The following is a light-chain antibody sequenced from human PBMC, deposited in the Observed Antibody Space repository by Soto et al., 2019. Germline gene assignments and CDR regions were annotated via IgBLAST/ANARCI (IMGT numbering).Light chain of an antibody. CDR1: SSDVVGYNY. Sequence: QSVLTQPASVSGSPGQSITISCTGTSSDVVGYNYVSWYQQHPGKAPKFMIYDVSNRPSGVSIRFSGSKSGNTASLTISGLQAEDEADYYCCSYTTSNTRQIVFGTGTKVTVL. CDR3: CSYTTSNTRQIV. CDR2: DVS. J-gene: IGLJ1*01. V-gene: IGLV2-14*01.